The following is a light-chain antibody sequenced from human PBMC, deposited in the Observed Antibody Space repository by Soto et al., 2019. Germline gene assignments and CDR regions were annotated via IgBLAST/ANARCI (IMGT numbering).Light chain of an antibody. J-gene: IGLJ2*01. CDR1: SSDVGSYNL. Sequence: QSVLTQPASVSGSPGQSITISCTGTSSDVGSYNLVSWYQQHPGKVPKLMIYEVTKRPSGVSNRFSGSKSGITASLTISGRQAEDEADYYCCSYAGPTTFVLFGGGTKLTVL. V-gene: IGLV2-23*02. CDR2: EVT. CDR3: CSYAGPTTFVL.